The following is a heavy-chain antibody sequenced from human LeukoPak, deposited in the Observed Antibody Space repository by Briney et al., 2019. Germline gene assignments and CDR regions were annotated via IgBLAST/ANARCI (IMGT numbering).Heavy chain of an antibody. V-gene: IGHV4-34*01. J-gene: IGHJ4*02. CDR3: ARGGLGYQPIRTHPLDY. CDR2: INHSGST. CDR1: GGSFSGYY. D-gene: IGHD2-2*01. Sequence: SETLSLTCAVYGGSFSGYYWSWIRQPPGKGLEWIGEINHSGSTNYNPSLKSRVTISVDTSKNQFSLKLSSVTAADTAVYYCARGGLGYQPIRTHPLDYWGQGTLVTVSS.